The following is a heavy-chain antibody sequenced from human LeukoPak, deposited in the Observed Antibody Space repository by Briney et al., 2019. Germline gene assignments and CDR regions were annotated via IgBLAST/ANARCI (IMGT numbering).Heavy chain of an antibody. Sequence: SETLSLTCAVYGGSFSGYYWSWIRHPPGKGLEWIGEINHSGSTNYNPSLKSRVTISVDTSKNQFSLKLSSVTAADTAVYYCARPSGYCSSTSCYIGYYYGMDVWGQGTTVTVSS. V-gene: IGHV4-34*01. J-gene: IGHJ6*02. D-gene: IGHD2-2*03. CDR1: GGSFSGYY. CDR3: ARPSGYCSSTSCYIGYYYGMDV. CDR2: INHSGST.